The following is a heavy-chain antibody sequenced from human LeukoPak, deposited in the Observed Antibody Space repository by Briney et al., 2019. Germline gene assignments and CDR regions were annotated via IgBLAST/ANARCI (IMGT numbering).Heavy chain of an antibody. V-gene: IGHV3-21*01. CDR2: ISSSSGYI. J-gene: IGHJ5*02. CDR1: GFTFSSYS. CDR3: ARDAFDL. Sequence: GGSLRLSCAASGFTFSSYSMNWVRQAPGKGLEWVASISSSSGYIYYADSVKGRFTISRDNAKNALYLQMSSLRAEDTAVYYCARDAFDLWGQGTLVTVSS.